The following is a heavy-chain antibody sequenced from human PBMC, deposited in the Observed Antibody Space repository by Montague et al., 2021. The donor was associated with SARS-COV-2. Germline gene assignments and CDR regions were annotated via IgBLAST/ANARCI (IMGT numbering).Heavy chain of an antibody. CDR1: GFSLSTSGVG. CDR2: IYWDDDK. V-gene: IGHV2-5*02. Sequence: PVLVKPTQTLTLTCTFSGFSLSTSGVGVGWIRQPPGKALEWLALIYWDDDKRYSPSLKSRLTITKDTSKNQVVLTMTNMDPVDTATYYCAHRWTTVTSPYFDLWGRGTLVTVSS. J-gene: IGHJ2*01. D-gene: IGHD4-17*01. CDR3: AHRWTTVTSPYFDL.